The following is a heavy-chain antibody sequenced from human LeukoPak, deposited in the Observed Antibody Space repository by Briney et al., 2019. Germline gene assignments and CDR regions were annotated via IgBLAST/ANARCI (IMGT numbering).Heavy chain of an antibody. CDR2: ISYDGSNK. V-gene: IGHV3-30*18. CDR3: AKDLGGSGWYYFDY. CDR1: GFTFSSYG. J-gene: IGHJ4*02. Sequence: GGSLRLSCAASGFTFSSYGMHWVRRAPGKGLEWVAVISYDGSNKYYADSVKGRFTISRDNSKNTLYLQMNSLRAEDTAVYYCAKDLGGSGWYYFDYWGQGTLVTVSS. D-gene: IGHD6-19*01.